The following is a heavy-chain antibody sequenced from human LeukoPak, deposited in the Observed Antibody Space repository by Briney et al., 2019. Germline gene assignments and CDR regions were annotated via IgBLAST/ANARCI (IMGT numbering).Heavy chain of an antibody. J-gene: IGHJ4*02. Sequence: GGSLRLSCAASGFTFNTYGMHWVRQTPGKGLEWVSLISYDGTKKWYADSMKGRFTISRDNSKHTLYLQMDSLIPEDSAVYYCAKDRSGMGYNFDFWGQGALVTVSS. CDR3: AKDRSGMGYNFDF. V-gene: IGHV3-30*02. CDR2: ISYDGTKK. CDR1: GFTFNTYG. D-gene: IGHD1-1*01.